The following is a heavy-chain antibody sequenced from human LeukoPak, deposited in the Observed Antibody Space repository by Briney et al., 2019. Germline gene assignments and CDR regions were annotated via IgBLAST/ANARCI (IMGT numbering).Heavy chain of an antibody. CDR1: GDSISRYY. D-gene: IGHD1-1*01. Sequence: PSETLSLTCSVSGDSISRYYWNWIRQPAGKGLEWIGRVFASGTTNYNPSLTSRVSISADKSKNQVSLRLSSVTAADTAIYYYARGWKQLVYWGQGALVTVSS. CDR2: VFASGTT. V-gene: IGHV4-4*07. CDR3: ARGWKQLVY. J-gene: IGHJ4*02.